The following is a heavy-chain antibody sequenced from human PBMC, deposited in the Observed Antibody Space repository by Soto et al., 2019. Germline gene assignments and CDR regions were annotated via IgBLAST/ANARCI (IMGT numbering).Heavy chain of an antibody. CDR2: IKKDGSEK. CDR3: ARDRAVVALDY. Sequence: EVQLVESGGGLVQPGGSLRLSCAASGFTFSNYWMSWVRQAPGKGLEWVANIKKDGSEKYYVDSVKGRCTISRANAKNSMYLQMNSLRAQDTAVYYCARDRAVVALDYWGQGTLVTVSS. CDR1: GFTFSNYW. D-gene: IGHD2-15*01. V-gene: IGHV3-7*05. J-gene: IGHJ4*02.